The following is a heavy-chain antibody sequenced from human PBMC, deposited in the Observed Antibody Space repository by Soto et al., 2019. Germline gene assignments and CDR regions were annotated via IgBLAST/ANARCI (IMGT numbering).Heavy chain of an antibody. CDR1: GGTFSSYA. CDR3: ARDLTAVAGTGFDY. J-gene: IGHJ4*02. D-gene: IGHD6-19*01. CDR2: IIPIFGTA. V-gene: IGHV1-69*06. Sequence: ASVKVSCKASGGTFSSYAISWVRQAPGQGLEWMGGIIPIFGTANYAQKFQGRVTITADKSTSTAYMELSSLRSEDTAVYYCARDLTAVAGTGFDYWGQVTRVTVSS.